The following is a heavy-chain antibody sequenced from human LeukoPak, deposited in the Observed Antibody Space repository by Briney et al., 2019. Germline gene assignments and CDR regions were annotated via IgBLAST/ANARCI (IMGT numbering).Heavy chain of an antibody. CDR2: IYYSGST. J-gene: IGHJ4*02. CDR1: GGSISSSSYY. CDR3: ARSPQYCGGDCLFDY. D-gene: IGHD2-21*02. Sequence: SETLSLTCTVSGGSISSSSYYWGWIRQPPGKGLEWIGSIYYSGSTYYNPSLKSRVTISVDTSKNQFSLKLSSVTAADTAVYYCARSPQYCGGDCLFDYWGQGTLVTVSS. V-gene: IGHV4-39*07.